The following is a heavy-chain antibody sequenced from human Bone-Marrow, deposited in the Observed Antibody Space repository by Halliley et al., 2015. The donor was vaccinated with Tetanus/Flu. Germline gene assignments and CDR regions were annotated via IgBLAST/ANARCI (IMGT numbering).Heavy chain of an antibody. Sequence: SLRLSCTASGFNFGDYAMTWVRQAPGKGLEWVGFIRSKAYGGTTEYAASVKGRFTISRDDSKSIAYLQVNSLKIEDTAVYSCTRRGRNDAFDLWGQGTMVTVSP. CDR1: GFNFGDYA. V-gene: IGHV3-49*04. D-gene: IGHD1-1*01. J-gene: IGHJ3*01. CDR2: IRSKAYGGTT. CDR3: TRRGRNDAFDL.